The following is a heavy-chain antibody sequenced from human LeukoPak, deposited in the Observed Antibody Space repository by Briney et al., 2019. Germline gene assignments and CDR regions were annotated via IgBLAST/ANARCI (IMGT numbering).Heavy chain of an antibody. Sequence: GGSLRLSCAASGFTVSSNYMSWVRQAPGKGLEWVSVIYSGGSTYYADSVKGRFTISRDNSKNTLYLQMNSLRAEDTAVYYCARGDLTYYDSSGYRLDYWGQGTLVTVSS. V-gene: IGHV3-53*05. J-gene: IGHJ4*02. CDR3: ARGDLTYYDSSGYRLDY. D-gene: IGHD3-22*01. CDR1: GFTVSSNY. CDR2: IYSGGST.